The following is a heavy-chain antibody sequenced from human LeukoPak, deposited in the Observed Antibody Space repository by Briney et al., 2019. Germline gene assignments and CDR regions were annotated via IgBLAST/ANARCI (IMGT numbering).Heavy chain of an antibody. V-gene: IGHV3-23*01. D-gene: IGHD3-10*01. CDR3: ARMTLGWFGELPY. J-gene: IGHJ4*02. Sequence: GGSLRLSCAASGFTFSSYAMSWVRQAPGKGLEWVSAISGSGGSTYYADSVKGRFTISRDNSKNTLYLQMNSLRAEDTAVYYCARMTLGWFGELPYWGQGTLVTVSS. CDR2: ISGSGGST. CDR1: GFTFSSYA.